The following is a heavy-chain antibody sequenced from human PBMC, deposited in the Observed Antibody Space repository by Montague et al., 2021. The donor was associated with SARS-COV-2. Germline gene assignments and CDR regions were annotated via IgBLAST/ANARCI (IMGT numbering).Heavy chain of an antibody. CDR2: IWYDGSNK. Sequence: SLRLSCAASGFTFSSYGMHWVRQAPGKGLEWVAVIWYDGSNKYYADSVKGRFTISRDNSKNTLYLQMNSLRAEDTAVYYCAKDVGLYCSGGSCYSTPTYYFDYWGQGTLVNVSS. CDR1: GFTFSSYG. V-gene: IGHV3-33*06. D-gene: IGHD2-15*01. J-gene: IGHJ4*02. CDR3: AKDVGLYCSGGSCYSTPTYYFDY.